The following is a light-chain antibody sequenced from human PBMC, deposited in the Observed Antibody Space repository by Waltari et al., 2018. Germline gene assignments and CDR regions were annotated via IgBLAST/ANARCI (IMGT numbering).Light chain of an antibody. V-gene: IGKV3-15*01. CDR2: GAS. J-gene: IGKJ3*01. CDR1: QSVSSN. CDR3: QQYSSWPPT. Sequence: EIMMTQSPATLSVSPGERATLSCRASQSVSSNLAWHQQKPGQAPSLLIYGASTRSMGIPARFSGSGSGTEFTLTISSLQSEDFAVYYCQQYSSWPPTFGPGTKVDIK.